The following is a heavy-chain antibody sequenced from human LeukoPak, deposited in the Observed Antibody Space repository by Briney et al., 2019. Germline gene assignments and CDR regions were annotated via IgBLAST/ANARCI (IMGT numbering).Heavy chain of an antibody. D-gene: IGHD3-22*01. CDR2: INHSGRT. CDR3: ARGPPYYYDGGGYYYFDY. V-gene: IGHV4-34*01. Sequence: SETLSLTCAVYGESFSGYYWTWIRQPPGKGLEWIGEINHSGRTNYNPSLKSRLTISVDTSRNQFSLTLTSVTTADTAVYFCARGPPYYYDGGGYYYFDYWGQGTLVTVSS. CDR1: GESFSGYY. J-gene: IGHJ4*02.